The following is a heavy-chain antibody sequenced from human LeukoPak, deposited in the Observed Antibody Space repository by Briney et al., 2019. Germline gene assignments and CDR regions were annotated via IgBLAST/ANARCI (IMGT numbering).Heavy chain of an antibody. D-gene: IGHD5-18*01. CDR1: GFSLSTSGVG. CDR3: AQGGYSYGWGIFDI. J-gene: IGHJ3*02. V-gene: IGHV2-5*01. Sequence: SGPTLVKPTQTLTLPCTFSGFSLSTSGVGVGWLRQPPGKALEWLALIYWKVDKRYRPSLKSRLTITKDSPKNQVVLTMTDTEPFHGATHYCAQGGYSYGWGIFDIWGQGTMVTVSS. CDR2: IYWKVDK.